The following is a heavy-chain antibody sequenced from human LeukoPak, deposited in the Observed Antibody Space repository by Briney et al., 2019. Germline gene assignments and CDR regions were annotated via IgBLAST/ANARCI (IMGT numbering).Heavy chain of an antibody. CDR1: GYSFTSYW. Sequence: GESLKISCKGSGYSFTSYWIAWVRQMPGKRLEWMGIIYPGDSDTRYSPSFQGQVTISADKSISTAYLQWSSLKASDTAMYYCARGDYGDYRVFYTLFDYWGQGTLVTVSS. CDR2: IYPGDSDT. V-gene: IGHV5-51*01. J-gene: IGHJ4*02. D-gene: IGHD4-17*01. CDR3: ARGDYGDYRVFYTLFDY.